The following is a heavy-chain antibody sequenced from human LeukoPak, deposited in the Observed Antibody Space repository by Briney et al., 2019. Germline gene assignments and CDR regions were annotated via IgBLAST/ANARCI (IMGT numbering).Heavy chain of an antibody. D-gene: IGHD3-22*01. J-gene: IGHJ6*03. V-gene: IGHV4-34*01. Sequence: SETLSLTCTVSGGSISSYYWTWIRQAPGKGLEWIGEINHSGSTNYNPSLKSRITISVDTSKNQFSLKLSSVTAADTAVYYCARGRLTTTVVVNYFYYYMDVWGKGTTVTVSS. CDR2: INHSGST. CDR3: ARGRLTTTVVVNYFYYYMDV. CDR1: GGSISSYY.